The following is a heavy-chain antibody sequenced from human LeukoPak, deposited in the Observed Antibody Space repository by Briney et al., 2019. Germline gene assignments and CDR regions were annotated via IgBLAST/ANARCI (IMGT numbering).Heavy chain of an antibody. D-gene: IGHD3-22*01. J-gene: IGHJ2*01. V-gene: IGHV3-21*01. CDR1: GFSFSTYS. CDR3: ATDLCYDSSGGDL. CDR2: ISSRSGYI. Sequence: PGGSLRLSCAASGFSFSTYSMNWVRQAPGKGLEWVSSISSRSGYIYYADSVKGRFTISRDNAKNSLYLQMDSLGAEDTAVYYCATDLCYDSSGGDLWGRGTLVTVSS.